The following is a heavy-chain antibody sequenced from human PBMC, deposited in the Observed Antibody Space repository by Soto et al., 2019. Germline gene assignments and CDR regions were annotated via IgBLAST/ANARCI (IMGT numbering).Heavy chain of an antibody. CDR1: GYAFTSYG. CDR2: ISAYNGNT. Sequence: ASVKVSFKASGYAFTSYGISWVRQAPGQGLEWMGWISAYNGNTNYAQKLQGRVTMTTDTSTSTAYMELRSLRSDDTAVYYCARLHIVVVPAAMFFGRFGSYYMDVWGKGTTVTVSS. CDR3: ARLHIVVVPAAMFFGRFGSYYMDV. D-gene: IGHD2-2*01. J-gene: IGHJ6*03. V-gene: IGHV1-18*01.